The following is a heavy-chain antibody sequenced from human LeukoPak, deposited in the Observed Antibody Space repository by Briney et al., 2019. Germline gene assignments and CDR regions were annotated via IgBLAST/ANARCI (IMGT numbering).Heavy chain of an antibody. CDR2: ISGSGGST. J-gene: IGHJ6*03. V-gene: IGHV3-23*01. Sequence: GGSLRLSCAASGFTFSSYAMSWVRQAPGKGLEWVSAISGSGGSTYYADSVKGLFTISRDNSKNMLYLQMNSLRDEDTAIYYCAMRNTVTTVYYYYMDVWGKGTTVTVSS. D-gene: IGHD4-17*01. CDR3: AMRNTVTTVYYYYMDV. CDR1: GFTFSSYA.